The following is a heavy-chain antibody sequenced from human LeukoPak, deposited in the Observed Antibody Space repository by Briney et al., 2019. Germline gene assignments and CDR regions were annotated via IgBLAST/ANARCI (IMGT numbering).Heavy chain of an antibody. D-gene: IGHD2-15*01. V-gene: IGHV3-7*01. J-gene: IGHJ5*02. Sequence: GGSLRPSCAASGFTFSSYWMSWVRQAPGKGLEWVANIKQDGSEEYYVDSVKGRFTISRDNAKNSLYLQMNSLRAEDTAVYYCAREGCSGGSRYSFWFDPWGQGTLVTVSS. CDR2: IKQDGSEE. CDR1: GFTFSSYW. CDR3: AREGCSGGSRYSFWFDP.